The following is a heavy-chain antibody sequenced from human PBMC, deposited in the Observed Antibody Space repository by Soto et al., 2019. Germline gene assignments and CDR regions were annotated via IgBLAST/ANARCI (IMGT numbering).Heavy chain of an antibody. J-gene: IGHJ4*02. D-gene: IGHD3-10*01. CDR1: GYTFTSYG. V-gene: IGHV1-18*01. Sequence: QVHLVQSGAEVKKPGASVTVSCKASGYTFTSYGITWVRQAPGQGLEWMGWISAHNGNTDYAKKLQGRVIVTRDTSTSKAYMELRSLRSDDTAVYYCARGRDGEYWGQGALVTVSS. CDR2: ISAHNGNT. CDR3: ARGRDGEY.